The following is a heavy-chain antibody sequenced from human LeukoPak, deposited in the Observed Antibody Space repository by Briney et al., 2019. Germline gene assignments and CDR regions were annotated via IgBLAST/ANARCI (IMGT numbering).Heavy chain of an antibody. CDR1: GFTVSSNY. Sequence: PGGSLRLSCAASGFTVSSNYMSWVRQAPGKGLEWVSVIYSGGSTYYADSVKGRFTISRDNSKNTLYLQMNSLRAEDTAVYYCARGPRGIAAAGTWHWGQGTLVTVSS. D-gene: IGHD6-13*01. J-gene: IGHJ4*02. V-gene: IGHV3-53*01. CDR3: ARGPRGIAAAGTWH. CDR2: IYSGGST.